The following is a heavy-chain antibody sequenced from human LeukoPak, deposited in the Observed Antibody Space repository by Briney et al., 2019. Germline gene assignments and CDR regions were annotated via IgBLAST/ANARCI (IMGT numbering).Heavy chain of an antibody. D-gene: IGHD6-19*01. Sequence: ASVKVSCKASGYTFTGYYMRWVRQAPGQGLEWVGWINPNSGGTNYAQKFQGRVTMTRDTSISTAYMELSRLRSDDTAVYYCARVPAVAGLYTFDYWGQGTLVTVSS. CDR1: GYTFTGYY. CDR2: INPNSGGT. J-gene: IGHJ4*02. V-gene: IGHV1-2*02. CDR3: ARVPAVAGLYTFDY.